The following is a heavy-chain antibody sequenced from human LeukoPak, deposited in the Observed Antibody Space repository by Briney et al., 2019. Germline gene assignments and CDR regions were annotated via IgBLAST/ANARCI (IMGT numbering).Heavy chain of an antibody. J-gene: IGHJ4*02. Sequence: KPSETLSLACTVSGGSISSSSHYWGWIRQPPGKGLEWIGSIYYSGNTYYNQSLKSRVTISVDTSKNQFSLNLTSVTAADTAVFYCASILRYCSTTSCYVNPARGHFDYWGQGTLVTVSS. CDR3: ASILRYCSTTSCYVNPARGHFDY. V-gene: IGHV4-39*01. D-gene: IGHD2-2*01. CDR2: IYYSGNT. CDR1: GGSISSSSHY.